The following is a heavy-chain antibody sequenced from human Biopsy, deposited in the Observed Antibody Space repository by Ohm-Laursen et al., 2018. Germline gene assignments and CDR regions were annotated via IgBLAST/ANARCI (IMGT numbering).Heavy chain of an antibody. Sequence: TLSLTWAVSGGSISSDYWSWIRQTPGKGLEWIGYIYYSGSTNYNPSLKSRVTISVDTSKTQFSLRLNSVTAADTAVYYCARATNSTGWPYYYFYGTDVWGQGTTVTVSS. CDR2: IYYSGST. V-gene: IGHV4-59*01. CDR3: ARATNSTGWPYYYFYGTDV. J-gene: IGHJ6*02. D-gene: IGHD2/OR15-2a*01. CDR1: GGSISSDY.